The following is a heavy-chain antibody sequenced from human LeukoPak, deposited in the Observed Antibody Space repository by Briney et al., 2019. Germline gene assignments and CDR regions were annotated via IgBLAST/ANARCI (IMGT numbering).Heavy chain of an antibody. CDR2: ISGSGAKT. CDR1: GFTFSSYA. V-gene: IGHV3-23*01. CDR3: AIAKGPVGIVVDATGVFGY. D-gene: IGHD6-19*01. J-gene: IGHJ4*02. Sequence: GRSLRLSCAASGFTFSSYAMTWVRQAPGKGLEWVSAISGSGAKTYYADSVKGRFTISRDNSKNTLYLQMNSLRADDTAVYYCAIAKGPVGIVVDATGVFGYWGQRTLVTVSS.